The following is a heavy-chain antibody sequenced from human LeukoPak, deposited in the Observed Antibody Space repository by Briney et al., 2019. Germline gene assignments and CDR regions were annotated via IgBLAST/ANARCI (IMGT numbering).Heavy chain of an antibody. V-gene: IGHV3-7*01. D-gene: IGHD2-15*01. CDR1: GFTFSMYW. CDR2: IKVDGSEI. CDR3: ARAAPRYCSGGSCYWSYFDY. J-gene: IGHJ4*02. Sequence: GGSLRLSCAASGFTFSMYWMSWVRQAPGRGPEWVANIKVDGSEIYYVDSVKGRFTISRDNAKNSLYLQMNSLRAEDTAVYYCARAAPRYCSGGSCYWSYFDYWGQGTLVTVSS.